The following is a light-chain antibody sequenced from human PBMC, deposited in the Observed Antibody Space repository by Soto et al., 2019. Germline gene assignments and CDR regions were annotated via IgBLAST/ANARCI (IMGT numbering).Light chain of an antibody. Sequence: EIVLTQSPGTLSLSPGERATHSCRASESVSSSYLAWYQQKPGQAPRLLIYGASSRATGIPDRFSGSGSGTDFTLTISRLEPEDFAVYYCQQYGSSPPMTFGQGTKVEIK. CDR1: ESVSSSY. V-gene: IGKV3-20*01. CDR2: GAS. CDR3: QQYGSSPPMT. J-gene: IGKJ1*01.